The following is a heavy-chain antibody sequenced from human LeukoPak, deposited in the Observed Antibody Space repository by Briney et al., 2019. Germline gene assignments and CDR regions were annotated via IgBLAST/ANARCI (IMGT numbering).Heavy chain of an antibody. CDR3: ASDTVAGTG. V-gene: IGHV4-34*01. CDR2: INHSGIT. Sequence: PSETLSLTCAVFGGSFSDYYWSWIRQPPGKGLEWIGEINHSGITNYNPSLNSRVTISADTSKNQFSLKLSSVTAADTSVYYCASDTVAGTGWGQGTLVTVSS. J-gene: IGHJ4*02. D-gene: IGHD6-19*01. CDR1: GGSFSDYY.